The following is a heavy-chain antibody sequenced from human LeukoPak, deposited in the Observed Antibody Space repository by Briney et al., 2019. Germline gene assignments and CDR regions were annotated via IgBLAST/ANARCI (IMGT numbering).Heavy chain of an antibody. CDR2: INPSGGST. Sequence: GESLKISCKGSGYSFTSYWIGWVRQAPGQGLEWMGIINPSGGSTSYAQKFQGRVTMTRDTSTSTVYMELSSLRSEDTAVYYCARFGGENPPFDYWGQGTLVTVSS. CDR3: ARFGGENPPFDY. J-gene: IGHJ4*02. D-gene: IGHD2-15*01. CDR1: GYSFTSYW. V-gene: IGHV1-46*01.